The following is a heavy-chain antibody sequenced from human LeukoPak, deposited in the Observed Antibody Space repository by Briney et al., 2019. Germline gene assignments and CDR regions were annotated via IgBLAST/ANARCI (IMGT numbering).Heavy chain of an antibody. Sequence: GSLRLSCAASGFTFSSYAMHWVRQAPGKGLEWVAVISYDGSNKYYADSVKGRFTISRDNSKNTLYLQMNSLRAEDTAVYYCAREKRGITIFGVLKEGADYWGQGTLVTVSS. V-gene: IGHV3-30*04. J-gene: IGHJ4*02. D-gene: IGHD3-3*01. CDR3: AREKRGITIFGVLKEGADY. CDR1: GFTFSSYA. CDR2: ISYDGSNK.